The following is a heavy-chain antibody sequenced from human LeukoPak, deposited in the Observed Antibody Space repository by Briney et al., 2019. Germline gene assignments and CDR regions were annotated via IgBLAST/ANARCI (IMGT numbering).Heavy chain of an antibody. CDR2: ISGSGGST. CDR3: AKDPGLHPYDILTGHSDY. D-gene: IGHD3-9*01. J-gene: IGHJ4*02. Sequence: GGSPRLSCAASGFTFSSYAMSWVRQAPGKGLEWVSAISGSGGSTYYADSVKGRFTISRDNSKNTLYLQMNSLRAEDTAVYYCAKDPGLHPYDILTGHSDYWGQGTLVTVSS. V-gene: IGHV3-23*01. CDR1: GFTFSSYA.